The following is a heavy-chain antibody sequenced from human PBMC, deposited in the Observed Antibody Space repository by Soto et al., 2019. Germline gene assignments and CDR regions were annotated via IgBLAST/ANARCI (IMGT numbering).Heavy chain of an antibody. CDR2: INHSGST. V-gene: IGHV4-34*01. Sequence: SETLSLTCAVYGGSFSGYYWSWIRQPPGKGLEWIGEINHSGSTNYNPSLKSRVTISVDTSKNQFSLKLSSVTAADTAVYYCARGLEFPNNWSLGSYFDYWGQGTLVTVSS. D-gene: IGHD1-20*01. CDR3: ARGLEFPNNWSLGSYFDY. CDR1: GGSFSGYY. J-gene: IGHJ4*02.